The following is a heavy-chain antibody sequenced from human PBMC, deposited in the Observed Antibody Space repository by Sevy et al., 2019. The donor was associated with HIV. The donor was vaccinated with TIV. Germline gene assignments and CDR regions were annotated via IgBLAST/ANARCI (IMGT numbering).Heavy chain of an antibody. CDR1: GDSVSSNSAA. Sequence: QSQILSLTCAISGDSVSSNSAAWNWIRQSPSRGLEWLGRTFYRSKWYNDYAVSVKSRITIKPDTSKNQVSLQLNSVTPEDTAIYYCARDGLTYGGMDVWGQGTTVTVSS. V-gene: IGHV6-1*01. D-gene: IGHD1-20*01. CDR3: ARDGLTYGGMDV. J-gene: IGHJ6*02. CDR2: TFYRSKWYN.